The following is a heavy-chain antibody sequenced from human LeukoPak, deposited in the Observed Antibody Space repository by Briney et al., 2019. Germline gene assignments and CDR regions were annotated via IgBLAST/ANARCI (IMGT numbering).Heavy chain of an antibody. J-gene: IGHJ4*02. CDR1: GDSVSSNSAA. CDR3: ARTGAAAGLRNPYFDY. D-gene: IGHD6-13*01. Sequence: SQTLSLTCAISGDSVSSNSAAGNWIRQSPSRGLEWLGRTYYRSKWYNDYAVSVKSRITINPDTSKNQFSLQLNSVTPEDTAVYYCARTGAAAGLRNPYFDYWGQGTLVTVSS. V-gene: IGHV6-1*01. CDR2: TYYRSKWYN.